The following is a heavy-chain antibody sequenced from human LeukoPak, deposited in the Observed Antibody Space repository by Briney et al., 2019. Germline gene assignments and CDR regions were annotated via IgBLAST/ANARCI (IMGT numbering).Heavy chain of an antibody. Sequence: GGSLRLSCTASGLTLTTFDMSWVRQAPGRGLEWVSIISGNDPSTIYADSVKGRFTISRDNLKNTIYLQMDSLRDEDTAFYYCAKGLGIYSSSFLNRIFANWGQGTLVTVSA. D-gene: IGHD6-13*01. V-gene: IGHV3-23*01. CDR1: GLTLTTFD. CDR2: ISGNDPST. CDR3: AKGLGIYSSSFLNRIFAN. J-gene: IGHJ4*02.